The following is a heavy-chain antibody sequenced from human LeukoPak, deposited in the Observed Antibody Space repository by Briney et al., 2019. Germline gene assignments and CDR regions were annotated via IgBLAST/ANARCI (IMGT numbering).Heavy chain of an antibody. Sequence: SETLSLTCTVSGGSISSGGYYWSWIRQPAGKGLEWIGRIYTSGSTNYNPSLKSRVTMSVDTSKNQFSLKLSSVTAADTAVYYCARDDPNDAFDIWGQGTMVTVSS. V-gene: IGHV4-61*02. CDR3: ARDDPNDAFDI. CDR2: IYTSGST. CDR1: GGSISSGGYY. J-gene: IGHJ3*02.